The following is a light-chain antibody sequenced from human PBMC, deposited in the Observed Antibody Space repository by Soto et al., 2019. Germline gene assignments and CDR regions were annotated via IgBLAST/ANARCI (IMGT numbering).Light chain of an antibody. CDR1: QSVNSY. CDR2: DAS. J-gene: IGKJ4*01. CDR3: QQRSNWPLT. V-gene: IGKV3-11*01. Sequence: EIVLTQSPATLSLSPGERATLSSRASQSVNSYLARYQQKPGQAPRLLIYDASNRATGIPARFIGSGSGTDFTLTISSLEPEDFAVYYCQQRSNWPLTFGGGTKVEIK.